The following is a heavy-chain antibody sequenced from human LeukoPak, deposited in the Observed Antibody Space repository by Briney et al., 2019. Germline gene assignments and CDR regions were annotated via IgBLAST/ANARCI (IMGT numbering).Heavy chain of an antibody. CDR3: ARDPAPRYSSGWYYY. CDR1: GYTFTSYG. CDR2: ISAYNGNT. J-gene: IGHJ4*02. Sequence: GASVKVSCKASGYTFTSYGISWGRQAPGQGLEWMGRISAYNGNTNYAQKLQGRVTMTTDTSTSTAYMELRSLRSDDTAVYYCARDPAPRYSSGWYYYWGQGTLVTVSS. V-gene: IGHV1-18*01. D-gene: IGHD6-19*01.